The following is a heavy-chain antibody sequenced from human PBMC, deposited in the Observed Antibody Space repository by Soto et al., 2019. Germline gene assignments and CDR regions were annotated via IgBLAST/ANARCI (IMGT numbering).Heavy chain of an antibody. CDR1: GFTFSSYS. J-gene: IGHJ4*02. V-gene: IGHV3-30*04. CDR3: ARERQNALVVVAATGGFDY. Sequence: QVQLVESGGGVVQPGRSLRLSCAVSGFTFSSYSMHWVRQDPDMGLEWVAFISFAGNNKYYADSVKGRFTISRDNSNNMLYLEMNSLRPDDTAVYYCARERQNALVVVAATGGFDYWGQGTPVTVSS. CDR2: ISFAGNNK. D-gene: IGHD2-15*01.